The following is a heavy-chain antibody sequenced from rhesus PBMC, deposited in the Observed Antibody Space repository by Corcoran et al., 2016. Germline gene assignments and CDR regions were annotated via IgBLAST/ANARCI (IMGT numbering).Heavy chain of an antibody. J-gene: IGHJ4*01. CDR3: ARGSANYGAFDY. CDR2: FPGSGGSS. Sequence: QVQLQESGPGLVKPSETLSLTCAVSGGSISSHYWSWIRQPPGKGLEWIGRFPGSGGSSDYNPSLKSRVTISTDTSKNQFSLNLSSVTAADTAVYYCARGSANYGAFDYWGQGVLVTVSS. CDR1: GGSISSHY. D-gene: IGHD4-29*01. V-gene: IGHV4-173*01.